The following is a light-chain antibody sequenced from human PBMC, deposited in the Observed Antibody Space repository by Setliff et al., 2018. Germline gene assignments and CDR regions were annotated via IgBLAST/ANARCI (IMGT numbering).Light chain of an antibody. Sequence: QSVLTQPPSASGSPGQSLTISCTGTSGDVGAYNFVSWYQQHPGKAPKLIIYEVSKRPSGVPDRFSGSKSGNTASLTVSGLQAEDEADYYCSTWDDSLGAVVFGGGTKVTVL. CDR1: SGDVGAYNF. CDR3: STWDDSLGAVV. CDR2: EVS. V-gene: IGLV2-8*01. J-gene: IGLJ2*01.